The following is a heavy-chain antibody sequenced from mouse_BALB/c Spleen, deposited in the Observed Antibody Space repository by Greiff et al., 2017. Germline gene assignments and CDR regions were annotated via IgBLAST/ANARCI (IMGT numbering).Heavy chain of an antibody. D-gene: IGHD1-1*01. J-gene: IGHJ4*01. CDR2: ISSGGSYT. Sequence: EVQLVESGGDLVKPGGSLKLSCAASGFTFSSYGMSWVRQTPDKRLEWVATISSGGSYTYYPDSVKGRFTISRDNAKNTLYLQMSSLKSEDTAMYYCARQDYGSSYGWAMDYWGQGTSVTVSS. CDR3: ARQDYGSSYGWAMDY. CDR1: GFTFSSYG. V-gene: IGHV5-6*01.